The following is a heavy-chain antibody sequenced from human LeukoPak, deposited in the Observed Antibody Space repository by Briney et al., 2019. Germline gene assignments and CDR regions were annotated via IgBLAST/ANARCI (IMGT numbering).Heavy chain of an antibody. D-gene: IGHD6-13*01. Sequence: SETLSLTCTVSGGSISSGDYYWSWIRQPPGKGLEWIGYIYYNGSTYYNPSLKSRVTISVDTSKNQFSLKLSSVTAADTAVYYCARQGRSSSSEPFDIWGQGTMVTVSS. CDR1: GGSISSGDYY. V-gene: IGHV4-30-4*08. CDR2: IYYNGST. J-gene: IGHJ3*02. CDR3: ARQGRSSSSEPFDI.